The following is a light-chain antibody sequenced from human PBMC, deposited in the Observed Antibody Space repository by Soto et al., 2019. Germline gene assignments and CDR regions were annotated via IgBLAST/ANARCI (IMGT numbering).Light chain of an antibody. Sequence: EIVMTQSPATLSVSPGERATRSCRASHSVRSNLAWYQQKPGQAPRLLIYGASTRATGIPARFSGSGSGTEFTLTISSLRSEDFAVYYCQHYNNWPRTFGQGTKVEIK. J-gene: IGKJ1*01. CDR3: QHYNNWPRT. CDR1: HSVRSN. CDR2: GAS. V-gene: IGKV3-15*01.